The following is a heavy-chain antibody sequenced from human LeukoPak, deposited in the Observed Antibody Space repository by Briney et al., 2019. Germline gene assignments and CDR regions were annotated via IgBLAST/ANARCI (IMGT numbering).Heavy chain of an antibody. V-gene: IGHV4-39*01. D-gene: IGHD5-18*01. CDR3: ARVDTAMATLTHNNWFDP. J-gene: IGHJ5*02. CDR2: ISYSGTT. Sequence: SETLSLTCTVSGGSISGSSYCWGWIRQPPGKGLEWIGSISYSGTTYYNLSLKSRVTISVDTSKNQFSLKLSSVTAADTAVYYCARVDTAMATLTHNNWFDPWGQGTLVTVSS. CDR1: GGSISGSSYC.